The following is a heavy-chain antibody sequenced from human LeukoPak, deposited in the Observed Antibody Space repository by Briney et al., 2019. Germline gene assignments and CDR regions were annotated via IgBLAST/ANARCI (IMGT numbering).Heavy chain of an antibody. CDR2: INQDGSEG. J-gene: IGHJ4*02. Sequence: GGSLRLSCAASGFTFSDYWMDWVRLAPGKGMEWVANINQDGSEGHSADSVKGRFTISRDNAKNSLYLQMNRLRTEDTAVYYCSRSLDYWGQGALVTVSS. CDR3: SRSLDY. V-gene: IGHV3-7*01. CDR1: GFTFSDYW.